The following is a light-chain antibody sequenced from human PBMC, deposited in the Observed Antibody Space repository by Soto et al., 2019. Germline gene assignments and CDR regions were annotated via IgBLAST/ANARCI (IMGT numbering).Light chain of an antibody. Sequence: DTQMTQSPSTLSASVGDRVTITCRASQSISTPMAWYQQRPVTAPKLLIYNTSTLESGVPSRFSGSGSGTEFTLTISSLQPDAFATYYCQQYNTYSPTFGQGTKVEVK. CDR1: QSISTP. V-gene: IGKV1-5*03. J-gene: IGKJ1*01. CDR2: NTS. CDR3: QQYNTYSPT.